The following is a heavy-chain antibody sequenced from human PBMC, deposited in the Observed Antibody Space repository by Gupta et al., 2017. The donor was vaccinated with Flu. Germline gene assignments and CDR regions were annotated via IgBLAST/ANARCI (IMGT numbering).Heavy chain of an antibody. CDR1: YA. D-gene: IGHD1-26*01. J-gene: IGHJ4*02. CDR3: AKDQEQCWVGATPLDY. V-gene: IGHV3-23*01. Sequence: YAMSWVRQAPGKGLEWVSAISGSGGSTYYADSGKGRFTISRDNSKNTRYLQMNSLRAEDTAVYYCAKDQEQCWVGATPLDYWGQGTLVTVSS. CDR2: ISGSGGST.